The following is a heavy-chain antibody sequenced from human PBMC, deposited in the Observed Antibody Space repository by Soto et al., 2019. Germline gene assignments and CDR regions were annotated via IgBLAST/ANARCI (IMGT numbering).Heavy chain of an antibody. V-gene: IGHV3-23*01. CDR3: AKDRGRGLYTGTYSAFDI. CDR1: GFTFSSYA. Sequence: TGGSLRLSCAASGFTFSSYAMSWVRQAPGKGLEWVSAISDSGGSTYYADSVKGRFTISRDNSKSTLYLQMNSLGAEDTAVYYCAKDRGRGLYTGTYSAFDIWGQGTMVTVSS. CDR2: ISDSGGST. D-gene: IGHD1-26*01. J-gene: IGHJ3*02.